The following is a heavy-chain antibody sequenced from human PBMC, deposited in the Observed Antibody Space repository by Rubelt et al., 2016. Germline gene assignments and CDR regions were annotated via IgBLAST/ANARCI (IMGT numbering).Heavy chain of an antibody. J-gene: IGHJ2*01. CDR3: ATAPRGKAYFDF. CDR1: GASMNSHY. D-gene: IGHD3-10*01. V-gene: IGHV4-4*07. Sequence: VQLQESGPGLVKPSETLSLTCTVSGASMNSHYWNWIRQPAGKGLEWIWRIHTSGNTNYNPSFKSRVTMSVDTSKSQFSLKLSSVTAADTAVYYCATAPRGKAYFDFWARGTLVTVSS. CDR2: IHTSGNT.